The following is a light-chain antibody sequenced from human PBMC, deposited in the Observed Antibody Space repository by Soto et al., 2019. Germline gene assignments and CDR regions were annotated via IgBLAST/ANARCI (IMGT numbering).Light chain of an antibody. CDR3: QQSYSTPLT. V-gene: IGKV1-39*01. CDR2: GAK. CDR1: QAISNY. Sequence: DIQMTQSPSFLSASVGDRVTITCRASQAISNYLNWYQQKPGKAPNLLIFGAKTLQSGVPSRFSGSGSGTDFTLTISSLQPEDFATYYCQQSYSTPLTFGGGTKVDI. J-gene: IGKJ4*01.